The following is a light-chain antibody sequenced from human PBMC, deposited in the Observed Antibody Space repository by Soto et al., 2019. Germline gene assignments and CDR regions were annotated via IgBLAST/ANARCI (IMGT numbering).Light chain of an antibody. CDR2: DAS. Sequence: EIVLTQSPATLSLSPGERVALSCRASQTVSSYLAWYQQKPGQAPRLLIYDASNRATGIPARFIGSGSGTDFTLTISSLEPEDFAVYYCQQRSNWPITFGQGTRLEIK. CDR1: QTVSSY. V-gene: IGKV3-11*01. CDR3: QQRSNWPIT. J-gene: IGKJ5*01.